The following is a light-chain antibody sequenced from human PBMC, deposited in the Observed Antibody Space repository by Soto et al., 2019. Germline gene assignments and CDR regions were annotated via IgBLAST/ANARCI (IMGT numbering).Light chain of an antibody. J-gene: IGLJ2*01. CDR1: SSDVGSYNL. CDR3: CSYAGSITAVV. CDR2: EGS. V-gene: IGLV2-23*01. Sequence: QSVLTQPASVSGSPGQSITISCTGTSSDVGSYNLVSWYQQQPGTAPKLMIYEGSKRPSGVSNRFSGSKSGNTASLTISGLQAEDEADYYCCSYAGSITAVVFGGGTKLTVL.